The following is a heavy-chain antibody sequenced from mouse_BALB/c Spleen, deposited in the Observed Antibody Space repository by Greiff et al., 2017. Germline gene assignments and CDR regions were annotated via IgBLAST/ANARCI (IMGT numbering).Heavy chain of an antibody. CDR2: IDPETGGT. Sequence: QVQLQQSGAELVRPGASVTLSCKASGYTFTDYEMHWVKQTPVHGLEWIGAIDPETGGTAYNQKFKGKATLTADKSSSTAYMELRSLTSEDTAVYYCARCPTGYFDVWGAGTTVTVSS. CDR3: ARCPTGYFDV. CDR1: GYTFTDYE. V-gene: IGHV1-15*01. J-gene: IGHJ1*01.